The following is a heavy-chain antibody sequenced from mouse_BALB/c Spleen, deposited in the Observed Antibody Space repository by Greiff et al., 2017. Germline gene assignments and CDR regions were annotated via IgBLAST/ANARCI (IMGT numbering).Heavy chain of an antibody. CDR1: GFTFSDYY. CDR3: AREDGCHAMDY. V-gene: IGHV5-4*02. D-gene: IGHD2-3*01. Sequence: EVKLMESGGGLVKPGGSLKLSCAASGFTFSDYYMYWVRQTPEKRLEWVATISDGGSYTYYPHSVKGRFTISRDNAKNNLYLQMSSLKSEDTAMYYCAREDGCHAMDYWGQGTSVTVSS. J-gene: IGHJ4*01. CDR2: ISDGGSYT.